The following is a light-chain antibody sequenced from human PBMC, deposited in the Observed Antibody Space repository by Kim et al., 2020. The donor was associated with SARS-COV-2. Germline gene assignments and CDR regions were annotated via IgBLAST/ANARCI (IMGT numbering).Light chain of an antibody. CDR3: QQYNNWPRDT. J-gene: IGKJ2*01. V-gene: IGKV3-15*01. CDR1: QSVSSN. Sequence: VSPGESATLSCRASQSVSSNLAWYKQKPGQAPRLLIYGASTRATGIPARFSGSGSGTEFTLTISSLQSEDFAVYYCQQYNNWPRDTFGQGTKLEI. CDR2: GAS.